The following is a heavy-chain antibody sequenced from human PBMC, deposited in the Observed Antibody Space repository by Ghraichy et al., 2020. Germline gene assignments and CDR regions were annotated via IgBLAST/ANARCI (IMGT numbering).Heavy chain of an antibody. CDR1: GGSISRSSNY. J-gene: IGHJ5*02. V-gene: IGHV4-39*01. Sequence: SENLSLTCTVSGGSISRSSNYWGWIRQPPGKGLEWIGSIYESGNTYYKVSLKSRVTISVDTSKNQFSLKLSSVTATDTGVYYCARTGSNSGWSWFDPWGQGTLVTVSS. CDR3: ARTGSNSGWSWFDP. CDR2: IYESGNT. D-gene: IGHD5-12*01.